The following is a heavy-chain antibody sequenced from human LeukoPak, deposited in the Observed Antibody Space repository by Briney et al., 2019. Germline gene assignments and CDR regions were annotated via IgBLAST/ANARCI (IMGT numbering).Heavy chain of an antibody. V-gene: IGHV1-18*04. CDR1: GYTFTSYG. CDR2: ISAYNGNT. CDR3: AREVRGYSYRFDY. Sequence: GASVKVSCKASGYTFTSYGISWVRQARGQGLEWMGWISAYNGNTNYAQKLQGRVTMTTDTSTSTAYMELRSLRSDDTAVYYCAREVRGYSYRFDYWAREPWSPSPQ. J-gene: IGHJ4*02. D-gene: IGHD5-18*01.